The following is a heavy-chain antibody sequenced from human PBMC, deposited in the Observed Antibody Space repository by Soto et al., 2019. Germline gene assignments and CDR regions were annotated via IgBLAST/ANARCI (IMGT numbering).Heavy chain of an antibody. CDR1: GGSISSGGYY. Sequence: SETLSLTCTVSGGSISSGGYYWSWIRQHPGKGLEWIGYIYYSGSTYYNPSLKSRVTISIDTSKSQFSLQLSSVTAADTAVYYCARDSTRDTSGYGSWFVPWGLGTLVTV. V-gene: IGHV4-31*03. J-gene: IGHJ5*02. D-gene: IGHD5-12*01. CDR3: ARDSTRDTSGYGSWFVP. CDR2: IYYSGST.